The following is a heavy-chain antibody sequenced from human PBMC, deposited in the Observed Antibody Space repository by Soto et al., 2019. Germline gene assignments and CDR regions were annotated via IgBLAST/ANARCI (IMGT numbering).Heavy chain of an antibody. CDR3: ARDRGYDAHDYYYNAMDV. CDR2: IRGFSPYT. CDR1: GFTFRTYT. D-gene: IGHD2-15*01. V-gene: IGHV3-21*01. Sequence: VGSLRLSCISSGFTFRTYTMNWVRQAPGKGLEWVSGIRGFSPYTFYAESVKGRFTISRDNAKNSLYLQMNSLRAEDTAVYYCARDRGYDAHDYYYNAMDVWGQGTTVTVSS. J-gene: IGHJ6*02.